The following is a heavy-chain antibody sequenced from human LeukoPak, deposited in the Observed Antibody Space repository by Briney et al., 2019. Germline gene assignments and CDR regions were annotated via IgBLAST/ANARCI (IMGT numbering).Heavy chain of an antibody. CDR2: VYFSGNT. Sequence: PSETLSLTCAVYGGSFSGYYWSWIRQPPGKGLEWIGYVYFSGNTNYNPSLKSRVTISVDTSKKQFSLELRSVGAADTAVYFCARSPRVGVAWWYFDSWGQGALVTVSS. CDR3: ARSPRVGVAWWYFDS. D-gene: IGHD6-19*01. CDR1: GGSFSGYY. V-gene: IGHV4-59*01. J-gene: IGHJ4*02.